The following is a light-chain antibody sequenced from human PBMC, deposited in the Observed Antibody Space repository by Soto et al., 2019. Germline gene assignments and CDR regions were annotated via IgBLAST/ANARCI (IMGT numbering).Light chain of an antibody. CDR1: SSDVGGYNY. Sequence: QSALTQPRSVSGSHGQSVTISCTGTSSDVGGYNYVSWYQQHPGKAPKLMIYDVSERPSGVPDRFSGSKSGNTASLTISGLQAEDDADYYCCSYAGSFYVFGTGTKLTVL. CDR3: CSYAGSFYV. V-gene: IGLV2-11*01. J-gene: IGLJ1*01. CDR2: DVS.